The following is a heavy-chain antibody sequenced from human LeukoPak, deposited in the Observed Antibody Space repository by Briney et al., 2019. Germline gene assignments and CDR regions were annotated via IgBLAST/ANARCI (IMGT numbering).Heavy chain of an antibody. V-gene: IGHV4-34*01. J-gene: IGHJ4*02. CDR2: INHSGST. CDR3: ARGHTHRPVLLSY. D-gene: IGHD3-10*01. CDR1: GGSFSGYY. Sequence: PSETLSLTCAVYGGSFSGYYWSWIRQPPGKGLEWIGEINHSGSTNYNPSLKSRVTISVDTSKNQFSLKLSSVTAADTAVYYCARGHTHRPVLLSYWGQGTLVTVSS.